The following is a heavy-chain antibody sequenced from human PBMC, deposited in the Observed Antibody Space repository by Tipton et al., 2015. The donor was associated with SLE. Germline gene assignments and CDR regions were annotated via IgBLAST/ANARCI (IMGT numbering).Heavy chain of an antibody. J-gene: IGHJ3*02. V-gene: IGHV4-4*09. D-gene: IGHD3-22*01. CDR1: GGSFSGYY. CDR3: ARGGLYETSAYSVGFDI. CDR2: IYNTGST. Sequence: TLSLTCAVYGGSFSGYYWSWLRQPPGKGLEWIGRIYNTGSTNYKSSLQSRVTISLDTSNNQFSLRLHSVTVADTAVYYCARGGLYETSAYSVGFDIWGQGTLVTVSP.